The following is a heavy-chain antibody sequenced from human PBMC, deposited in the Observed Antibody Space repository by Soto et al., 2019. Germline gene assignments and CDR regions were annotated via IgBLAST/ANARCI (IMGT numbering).Heavy chain of an antibody. D-gene: IGHD3-9*01. V-gene: IGHV1-18*01. CDR3: ARDTEYYDILTGYVYFDY. Sequence: ASVKVSCKASGYTFTSYGISWVRQAPGQGLEWMGWISAYNGNTNYAQKLQGRVTMTTDTSTSTAYMELRSLRSDDTAVYYCARDTEYYDILTGYVYFDYWGQGTLVTVSS. CDR2: ISAYNGNT. J-gene: IGHJ4*02. CDR1: GYTFTSYG.